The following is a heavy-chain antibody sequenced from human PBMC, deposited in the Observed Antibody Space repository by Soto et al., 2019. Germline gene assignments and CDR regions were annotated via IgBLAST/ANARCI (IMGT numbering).Heavy chain of an antibody. CDR3: ARADYLRVLDY. CDR1: GYTFTNYY. CDR2: INPSGGST. Sequence: QVQLVQSGAEVKKPGASVKVSCKASGYTFTNYYMHWVRQPPGQGLEWMGIINPSGGSTTYAQNFQGXXTXTXXTSTSTVYMDLSSLRSEDTAVYYCARADYLRVLDYWGQGTLVTVSS. V-gene: IGHV1-46*03. D-gene: IGHD4-17*01. J-gene: IGHJ4*02.